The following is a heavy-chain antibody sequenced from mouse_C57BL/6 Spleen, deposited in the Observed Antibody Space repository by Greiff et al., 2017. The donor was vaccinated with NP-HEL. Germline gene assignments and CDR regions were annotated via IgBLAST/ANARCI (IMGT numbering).Heavy chain of an antibody. CDR2: ISYSGST. J-gene: IGHJ4*01. V-gene: IGHV3-1*01. Sequence: EVQLQESGPGMVKPSQSLSLTCTVTGYSITSGYDWHWIRHFPGNKLEWMGYISYSGSTNYNPSLKSRISITHGTSKNHFFLKLNSVTTEDTATYYCATTVVASYYAMDYWGQGTSVTVSS. CDR3: ATTVVASYYAMDY. D-gene: IGHD1-1*01. CDR1: GYSITSGYD.